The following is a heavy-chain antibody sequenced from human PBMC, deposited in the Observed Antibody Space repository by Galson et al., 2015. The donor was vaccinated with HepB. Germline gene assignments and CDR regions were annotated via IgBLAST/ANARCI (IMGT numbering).Heavy chain of an antibody. CDR2: INPNSGGT. CDR3: ASQVEVPAAVRPYYYYYYMDV. Sequence: SVKVSCKASGYTFTGYYMHWVRQAPGQGLEWMGRINPNSGGTNYAQKFQGRVTMTRDTSISTAYMELSRLRSDDTAVYYCASQVEVPAAVRPYYYYYYMDVWGKGTTVTVSS. V-gene: IGHV1-2*06. D-gene: IGHD2-2*01. J-gene: IGHJ6*03. CDR1: GYTFTGYY.